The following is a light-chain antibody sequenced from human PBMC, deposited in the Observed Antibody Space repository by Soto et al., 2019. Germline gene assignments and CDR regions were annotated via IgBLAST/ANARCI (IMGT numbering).Light chain of an antibody. CDR1: QSVSSSY. CDR3: QQYGSSPLT. V-gene: IGKV3-20*01. J-gene: IGKJ4*01. CDR2: GAS. Sequence: ESVLTQSPGTLSLSPGERATLSCRASQSVSSSYLAWYQQKPGQAPRLLIYGASSRATGIPDRFSGSGAGTDFTLAISRPEPEDYAVYYCQQYGSSPLTFGGGTKVAIK.